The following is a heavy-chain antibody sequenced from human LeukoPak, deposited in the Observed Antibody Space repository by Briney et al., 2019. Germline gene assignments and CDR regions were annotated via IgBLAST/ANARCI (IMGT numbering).Heavy chain of an antibody. CDR3: AKVPHTSTGSPRGYYMDV. CDR1: GGTSSSYA. J-gene: IGHJ6*03. Sequence: ASVKVSCKASGGTSSSYAISWVRQAPGQGLEWMGGIIPIFGTANYAQKFQGRVTITTDESTSTAYMELSSLRSEDTAVYYCAKVPHTSTGSPRGYYMDVWGKGTTVTVSS. CDR2: IIPIFGTA. D-gene: IGHD5-12*01. V-gene: IGHV1-69*05.